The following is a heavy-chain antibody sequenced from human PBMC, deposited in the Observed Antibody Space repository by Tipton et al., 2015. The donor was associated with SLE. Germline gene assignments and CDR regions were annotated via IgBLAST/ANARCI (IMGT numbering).Heavy chain of an antibody. Sequence: GLVKPSETLSLTCTVSGGSISSFYWSWIRQPPGKGLEWVGHIYSRGNTNYNPSLKSRVTISVDTSNNQFSLKLNSVTAADTAVYYCARKQWFGELSAFDIWGQGTMVTVSS. CDR2: IYSRGNT. CDR1: GGSISSFY. D-gene: IGHD3-10*01. CDR3: ARKQWFGELSAFDI. V-gene: IGHV4-4*08. J-gene: IGHJ3*02.